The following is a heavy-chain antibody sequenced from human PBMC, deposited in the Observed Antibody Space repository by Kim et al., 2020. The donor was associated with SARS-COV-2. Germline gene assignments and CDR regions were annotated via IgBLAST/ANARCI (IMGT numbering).Heavy chain of an antibody. CDR3: ACYRSRGLRD. CDR2: IFYSGST. Sequence: SETLSLTCTVSGTSVSSGDYYWSWIRQPPGKGLEWIGYIFYSGSTYCNPSLKSRVTISIDTSTNQFSLRLSSVTAADTAVYYCACYRSRGLRDWGQGTLVTVSS. CDR1: GTSVSSGDYY. V-gene: IGHV4-30-4*01. D-gene: IGHD2-15*01. J-gene: IGHJ4*02.